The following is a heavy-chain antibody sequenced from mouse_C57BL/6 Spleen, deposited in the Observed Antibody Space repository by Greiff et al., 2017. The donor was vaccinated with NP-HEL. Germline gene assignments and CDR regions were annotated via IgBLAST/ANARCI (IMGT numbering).Heavy chain of an antibody. D-gene: IGHD2-1*01. CDR3: ARGCGYYGFGDY. Sequence: VQLQQPGAALVKPGASVKLSCKASGYTFTSYWMQWVKQRPGQGLEWIGEIDPSDSYTNYNQKFKGKATFTVDTSSSTAYMPRSSLTSEDAAVDYCARGCGYYGFGDYWGQGTTLTVSS. V-gene: IGHV1-50*01. CDR2: IDPSDSYT. J-gene: IGHJ2*01. CDR1: GYTFTSYW.